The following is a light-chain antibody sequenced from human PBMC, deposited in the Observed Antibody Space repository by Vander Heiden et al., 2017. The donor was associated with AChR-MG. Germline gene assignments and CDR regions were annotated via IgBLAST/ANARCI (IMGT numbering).Light chain of an antibody. Sequence: SVLAQPPSVSGAPGHTVPISCPGSTSTIGSGYDVHWYQQLPGTAPKLLLYANSNRPSGVPDRFSGSKSGTSASLAITGLQAEDEADYYCQSYDSSLNGLKVFGGGTKLTVL. CDR3: QSYDSSLNGLKV. CDR2: ANS. CDR1: TSTIGSGYD. J-gene: IGLJ3*02. V-gene: IGLV1-40*01.